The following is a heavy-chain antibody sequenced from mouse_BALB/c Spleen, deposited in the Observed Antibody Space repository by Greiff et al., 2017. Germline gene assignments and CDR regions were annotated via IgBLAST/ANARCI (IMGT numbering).Heavy chain of an antibody. CDR2: ISTYYGDA. Sequence: VQLQQSGAELVRPGVSVKISCKGSGYTFTDYAMHWVKQSHAKSLEWIGVISTYYGDASYNQKFKGKATMTVDKSSSTAYMELARLTSEDSAIYYCATCTVVHAMDYWGQGTTVTVSS. V-gene: IGHV1S137*01. J-gene: IGHJ4*01. D-gene: IGHD1-1*01. CDR1: GYTFTDYA. CDR3: ATCTVVHAMDY.